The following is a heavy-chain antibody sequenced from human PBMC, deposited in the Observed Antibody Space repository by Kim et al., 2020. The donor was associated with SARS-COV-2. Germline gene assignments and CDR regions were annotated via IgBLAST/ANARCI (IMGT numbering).Heavy chain of an antibody. Sequence: ASVKVSCKASGYTFTSYDINWVRQATGQGLEWMGWMNPNSGNTGYAQKFQGRVTMTRNTSISTAYMELSSLRSEDTAVYYCARSFMVRGPTYYYGMDVWGQGTTVTVSS. CDR1: GYTFTSYD. CDR3: ARSFMVRGPTYYYGMDV. V-gene: IGHV1-8*01. D-gene: IGHD3-10*01. J-gene: IGHJ6*02. CDR2: MNPNSGNT.